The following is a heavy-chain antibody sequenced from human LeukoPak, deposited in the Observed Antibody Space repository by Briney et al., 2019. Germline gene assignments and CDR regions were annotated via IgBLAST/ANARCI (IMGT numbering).Heavy chain of an antibody. D-gene: IGHD3-22*01. Sequence: PSQTLPLTCTVSGGSISSGGYYWSWIRQHPGKGLEWIGYIYYSGSTYYNPSLKSRVTISVDTSKNQFSLKLSSVTAADTAVYYCARDIYYYDSSGYGSKYAFDIWGQGTMVTVSS. J-gene: IGHJ3*02. V-gene: IGHV4-31*03. CDR1: GGSISSGGYY. CDR2: IYYSGST. CDR3: ARDIYYYDSSGYGSKYAFDI.